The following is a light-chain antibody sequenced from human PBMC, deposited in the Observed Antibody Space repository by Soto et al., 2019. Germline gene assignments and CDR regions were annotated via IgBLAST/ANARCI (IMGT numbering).Light chain of an antibody. CDR1: SSNIGAGYD. J-gene: IGLJ1*01. Sequence: QSVLTQPPSVSGAPGQRVTISCTGRSSNIGAGYDVHWYQHLQGRAPKLLLYGNNNRASGIPDRFSGSKSGTSDSLAITGIQDEDEADYFCQSFDSSLRGYVFGTGTKLTVL. V-gene: IGLV1-40*02. CDR2: GNN. CDR3: QSFDSSLRGYV.